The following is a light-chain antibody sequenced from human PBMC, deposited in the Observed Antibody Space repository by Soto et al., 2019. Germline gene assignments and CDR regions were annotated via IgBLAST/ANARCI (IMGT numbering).Light chain of an antibody. Sequence: EIVLTQSPATLSLSPGERASLSCRASQSISSYLAWYQQKPGQAPRLLIYGASNRATGIPARFSGSGSGTDFTLTISNLEPEDFAVYYCQQRSDWSFGQGTKLEIK. CDR3: QQRSDWS. J-gene: IGKJ2*01. V-gene: IGKV3-11*01. CDR2: GAS. CDR1: QSISSY.